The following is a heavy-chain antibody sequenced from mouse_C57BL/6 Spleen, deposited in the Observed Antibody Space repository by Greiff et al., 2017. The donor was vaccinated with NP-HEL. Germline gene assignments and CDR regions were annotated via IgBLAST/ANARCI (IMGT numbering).Heavy chain of an antibody. CDR2: ISSGGSYT. J-gene: IGHJ2*01. CDR1: GFTFSSYG. D-gene: IGHD3-2*02. CDR3: ARQGAAQALDY. V-gene: IGHV5-6*01. Sequence: EVQLQESGGDLVKPGGSLKLSCAASGFTFSSYGMSWVRQTPDKRLEWVATISSGGSYTYYPDSVKGRFTISRDNAKNTLYLQMSSLKSEDTAMYYCARQGAAQALDYWGQGTTLTVSS.